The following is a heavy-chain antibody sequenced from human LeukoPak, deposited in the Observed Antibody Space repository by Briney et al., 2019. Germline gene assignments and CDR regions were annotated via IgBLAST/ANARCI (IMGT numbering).Heavy chain of an antibody. CDR1: GFTFSNYA. CDR3: ARGDDSGYYDYFDY. J-gene: IGHJ4*02. D-gene: IGHD3-22*01. Sequence: PGGSPRLSCAASGFTFSNYAMTWVRQAPGKGLEWVSTIYTGGNTYYAASVKGRFTISRDFSKNTVFLHMNSLRAEDTAMYYCARGDDSGYYDYFDYWGQGALVTVSS. V-gene: IGHV3-23*01. CDR2: IYTGGNT.